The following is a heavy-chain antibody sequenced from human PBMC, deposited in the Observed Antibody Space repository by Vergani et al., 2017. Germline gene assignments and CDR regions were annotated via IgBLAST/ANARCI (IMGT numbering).Heavy chain of an antibody. Sequence: QVQLQESGPGLVKPSETLSLTCTVSGGSISSYYWSWIRQPPGKGLEWIGYIYYSGSTNYNPSLKSRVTISVDTSKNQFSLKLSSVTAADTAVYYCARGWTTVTTSYYFDDWGQGTLVTVSS. CDR3: ARGWTTVTTSYYFDD. CDR2: IYYSGST. J-gene: IGHJ4*02. CDR1: GGSISSYY. D-gene: IGHD4-17*01. V-gene: IGHV4-59*01.